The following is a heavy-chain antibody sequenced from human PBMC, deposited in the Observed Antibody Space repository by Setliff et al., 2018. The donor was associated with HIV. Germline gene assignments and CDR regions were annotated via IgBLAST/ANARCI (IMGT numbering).Heavy chain of an antibody. CDR1: GDSISSYY. V-gene: IGHV4-59*01. J-gene: IGHJ4*02. CDR3: ARGRLKGDFSLDY. D-gene: IGHD2-21*02. CDR2: MYYSGST. Sequence: TLSLTCTVSGDSISSYYWSWIRQPPGKGLEWIGYMYYSGSTNYNPPLKSRASMLADTAKNQVSLRVTSVTAADSAVYYCARGRLKGDFSLDYWGLGILVTVSS.